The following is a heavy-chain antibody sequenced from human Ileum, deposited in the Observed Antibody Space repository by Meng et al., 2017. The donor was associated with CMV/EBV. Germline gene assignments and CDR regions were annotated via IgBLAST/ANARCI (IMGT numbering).Heavy chain of an antibody. CDR3: ARYEDYCSDTACLLGPYIDN. Sequence: ASVMVFSYASSYSFFRYAFSCLRHAPAQGLQWLGRISTHNGDTDSEQEFQERLTMTTDAATSTAYMELRSLRSDDTAVYYCARYEDYCSDTACLLGPYIDNWGQGTLVTVSS. D-gene: IGHD2-2*01. V-gene: IGHV1-18*01. CDR1: SYSFFRYA. J-gene: IGHJ4*02. CDR2: ISTHNGDT.